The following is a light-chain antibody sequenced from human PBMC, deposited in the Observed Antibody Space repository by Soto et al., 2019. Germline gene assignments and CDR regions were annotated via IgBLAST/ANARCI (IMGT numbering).Light chain of an antibody. CDR3: QQRSSWPLT. CDR1: QSVGSY. V-gene: IGKV3-11*01. CDR2: DAF. J-gene: IGKJ4*01. Sequence: EIVLTQSPATLSLSPGERATLSCRASQSVGSYFAWDQQKPGQAPRLLIYDAFSRATGITARFSGSGSGTAFTLTISSLEPEDFAVYFCQQRSSWPLTFGGGTMVEIK.